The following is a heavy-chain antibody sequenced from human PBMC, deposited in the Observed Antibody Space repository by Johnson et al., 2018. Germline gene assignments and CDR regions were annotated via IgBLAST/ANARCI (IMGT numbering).Heavy chain of an antibody. CDR1: GFTFSSYS. J-gene: IGHJ3*02. V-gene: IGHV3-48*02. CDR2: ISSSSSTI. CDR3: ARAKGRVNDI. Sequence: VQLVESGGGLVQPGGSLRLSCAASGFTFSSYSMNWVRQAPGKGLEWVSYISSSSSTIYDADSVKGRFTISRDNAKNSLYLQMNSRRDEDTAVYYWARAKGRVNDIWGQGTMVTVSS.